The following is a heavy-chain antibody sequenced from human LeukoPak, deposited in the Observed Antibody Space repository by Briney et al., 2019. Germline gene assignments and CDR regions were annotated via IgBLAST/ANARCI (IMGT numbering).Heavy chain of an antibody. CDR3: ARQLHCSSTSCYRDYYYYYMDV. Sequence: GESLKISCKASGYTFTHQWIGWVRQMSGSGLEWMGIIYPGDSDTRYSPSFQGQVTISADKSISTAYLQWSSLKASDTAMYYCARQLHCSSTSCYRDYYYYYMDVWGKGTTVTVSS. CDR1: GYTFTHQW. V-gene: IGHV5-51*01. CDR2: IYPGDSDT. J-gene: IGHJ6*03. D-gene: IGHD2-2*01.